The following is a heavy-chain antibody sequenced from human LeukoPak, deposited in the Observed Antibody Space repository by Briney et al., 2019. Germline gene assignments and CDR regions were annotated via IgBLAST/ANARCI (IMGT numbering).Heavy chain of an antibody. Sequence: GGSLGLSCAASGFTFDDYAMHWVRQAPGKGLEWVSGISWNSGSIGYADSVKGRFTISRDNAKNSLYLQMNSLRAEDTALYYCAKVNAPATLAEYFQHWGQGTLVTVSS. CDR1: GFTFDDYA. V-gene: IGHV3-9*01. D-gene: IGHD2-2*01. J-gene: IGHJ1*01. CDR3: AKVNAPATLAEYFQH. CDR2: ISWNSGSI.